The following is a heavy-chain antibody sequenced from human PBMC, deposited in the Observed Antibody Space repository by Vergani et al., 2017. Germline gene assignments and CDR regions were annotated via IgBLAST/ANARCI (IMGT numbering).Heavy chain of an antibody. CDR1: GGSFSGYY. CDR3: ARGALSYPWWSHAFDI. J-gene: IGHJ3*02. CDR2: INHSGST. V-gene: IGHV4-34*01. D-gene: IGHD2-8*02. Sequence: QVQLQQWGAGLLKPSETLSLTCAVYGGSFSGYYWSWIRQPPGKGLEWIGEINHSGSTNYNPSLKSRFTRSVDTSKNQCSLKLSSVTAADTAVYYCARGALSYPWWSHAFDIWGQGTMVTVSS.